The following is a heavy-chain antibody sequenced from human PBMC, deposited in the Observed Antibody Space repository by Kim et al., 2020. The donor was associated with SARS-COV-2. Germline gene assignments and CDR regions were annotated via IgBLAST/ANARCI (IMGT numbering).Heavy chain of an antibody. CDR1: GGSISSSSYY. J-gene: IGHJ4*02. CDR3: ARRRVAVADPFDY. D-gene: IGHD6-19*01. V-gene: IGHV4-39*01. CDR2: IYYSGST. Sequence: SETLSLTCTVSGGSISSSSYYWGWIRQPPGKGLEWIGSIYYSGSTYYNPSLKSRVTISVDTSKNQFSLKLSSVTAADTAVYYCARRRVAVADPFDYWGQG.